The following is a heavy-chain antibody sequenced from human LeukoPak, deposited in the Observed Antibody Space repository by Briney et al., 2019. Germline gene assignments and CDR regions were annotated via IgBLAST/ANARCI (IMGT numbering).Heavy chain of an antibody. J-gene: IGHJ5*02. Sequence: AGGSLRLSCAASGFTFSSYAMSWVRQAPGKGLEWVSAISGSGGSTYYADSVKGRFTISRDNSKNTLYLQMNSLRAEDTAVYYCARDSLWFGELSWGQGTLVTVSS. CDR1: GFTFSSYA. D-gene: IGHD3-10*01. V-gene: IGHV3-23*01. CDR3: ARDSLWFGELS. CDR2: ISGSGGST.